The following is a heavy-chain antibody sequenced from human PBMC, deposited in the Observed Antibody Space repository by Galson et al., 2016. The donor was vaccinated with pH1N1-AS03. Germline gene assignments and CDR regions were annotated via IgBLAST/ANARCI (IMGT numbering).Heavy chain of an antibody. D-gene: IGHD1-26*01. V-gene: IGHV5-10-1*01. CDR2: IDPSDSYI. CDR1: GYPFTSYW. J-gene: IGHJ3*02. Sequence: QSGAEVKKPGESLRISCKGSGYPFTSYWINWVRQMPGKGLEWIGRIDPSDSYINYSPAFEGRVTISSDKSTTTAYLQWHDLKSADTAVYFCATGHYYSGLYRDAFDTWGQGTRVTVSS. CDR3: ATGHYYSGLYRDAFDT.